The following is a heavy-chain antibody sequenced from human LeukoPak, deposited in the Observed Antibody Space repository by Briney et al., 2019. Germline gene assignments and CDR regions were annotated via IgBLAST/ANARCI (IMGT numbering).Heavy chain of an antibody. J-gene: IGHJ6*03. D-gene: IGHD5-18*01. V-gene: IGHV4-34*01. CDR3: ARGAPVDTAMVRWVHYYYMDA. CDR2: INHSGST. CDR1: GGSFSGYY. Sequence: PSETLSLTCAVYGGSFSGYYWSWIRQPPGKGLEWIGEINHSGSTNYNPSLKSRVTISVDTSKNQFSLKLSSVTAADTAVYYCARGAPVDTAMVRWVHYYYMDAWGKGTTVTVSS.